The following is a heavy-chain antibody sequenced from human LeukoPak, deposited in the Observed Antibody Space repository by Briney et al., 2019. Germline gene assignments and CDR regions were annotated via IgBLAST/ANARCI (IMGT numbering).Heavy chain of an antibody. Sequence: GGSLRLSCAASGFTFSNYAMSWVRQAPGKGLEWVSAISGSASSTYYADSVKGRFTISRDNSKNTLYLQMNSLRAEDTAVYYCAKDSLRPYYYDSSGHRHYFDYWGQGTLVTVSS. J-gene: IGHJ4*02. CDR3: AKDSLRPYYYDSSGHRHYFDY. V-gene: IGHV3-23*01. D-gene: IGHD3-22*01. CDR2: ISGSASST. CDR1: GFTFSNYA.